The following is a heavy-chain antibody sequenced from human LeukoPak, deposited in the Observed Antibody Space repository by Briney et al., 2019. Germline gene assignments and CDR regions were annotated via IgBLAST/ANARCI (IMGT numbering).Heavy chain of an antibody. J-gene: IGHJ4*02. Sequence: LSETLSLTCAVYGGSFSGYYWSWIRQPPGKGLEWIGEINHSGSTNYNPSLKSRVTISVDTSKNQFSLKLSSVTAADTAVYYCARGGFSRARKLDYWGQGTLVTVSS. CDR3: ARGGFSRARKLDY. CDR2: INHSGST. CDR1: GGSFSGYY. V-gene: IGHV4-34*01.